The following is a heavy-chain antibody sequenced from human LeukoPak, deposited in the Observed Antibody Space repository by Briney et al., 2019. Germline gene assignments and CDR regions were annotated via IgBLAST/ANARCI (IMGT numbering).Heavy chain of an antibody. CDR1: GFTFSSYS. CDR3: ARAPRWDITGTRGPYYYYYMDV. D-gene: IGHD1-20*01. Sequence: PGGSLRLSCAASGFTFSSYSMNWVRQAPGKGLEWVSYISSSSSTIYYADSVKGRFTISRDNAKNSLYLQMNSLRAEDTAVYYCARAPRWDITGTRGPYYYYYMDVWGKGTTVTVSS. V-gene: IGHV3-48*01. J-gene: IGHJ6*03. CDR2: ISSSSSTI.